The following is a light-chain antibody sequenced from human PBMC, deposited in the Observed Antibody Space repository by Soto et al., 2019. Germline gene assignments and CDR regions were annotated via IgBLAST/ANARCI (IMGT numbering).Light chain of an antibody. V-gene: IGKV1-5*03. CDR3: QHNNHWLTWT. CDR2: KAS. CDR1: QSISSW. Sequence: DIQMTQSPSTLSASVGDRVTITCRASQSISSWLAWYQQKPGKAPKLLIYKASSLDSGVPSRFSGSGSGTEFTLTISSLPPDDFATYYCQHNNHWLTWTFGQGTKVDIK. J-gene: IGKJ1*01.